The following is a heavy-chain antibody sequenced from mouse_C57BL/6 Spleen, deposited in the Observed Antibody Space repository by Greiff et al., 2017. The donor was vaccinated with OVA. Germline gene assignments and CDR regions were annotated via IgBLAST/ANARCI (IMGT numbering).Heavy chain of an antibody. CDR2: IHPNSGST. CDR1: GYTFTSYW. D-gene: IGHD1-1*01. V-gene: IGHV1-64*01. CDR3: ARSEYYYGSRSSAY. Sequence: QVQLQQPGAELVKPGASVKLSCKASGYTFTSYWMHWVKQRPGQGLEWIGMIHPNSGSTNYNEKFKSKATLTVDKSSSTAYMQLSSLTSEDSAVYYCARSEYYYGSRSSAYWGQGTTLTVSS. J-gene: IGHJ2*01.